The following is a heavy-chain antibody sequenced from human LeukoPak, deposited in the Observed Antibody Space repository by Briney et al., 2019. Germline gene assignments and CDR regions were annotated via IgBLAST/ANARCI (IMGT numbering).Heavy chain of an antibody. CDR2: IYESGST. V-gene: IGHV4-38-2*02. J-gene: IGHJ4*02. Sequence: SETLSLTCSVSGYSISSGKYWAWIRQTPGEGLEWIGSIYESGSTYYTPSLKSRVTMSVDTSKNQFSLSLTSVTAADTAVYFCARGPGISGDHIYPDYWGQGIQVTVSS. CDR1: GYSISSGKY. CDR3: ARGPGISGDHIYPDY. D-gene: IGHD2-21*01.